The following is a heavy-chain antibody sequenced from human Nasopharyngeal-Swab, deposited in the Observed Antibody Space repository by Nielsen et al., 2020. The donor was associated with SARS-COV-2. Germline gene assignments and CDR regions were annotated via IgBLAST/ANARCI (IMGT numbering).Heavy chain of an antibody. V-gene: IGHV1-8*01. Sequence: ASVKVFCKASGYTFISYDINWVRQATGQGLEWMGWMNPNSGNTGYAQKFQGRVTMTRNTSISTAYMELSTLRSEDTAVYYCARGSHYDYVWGSYKPNLDVWGKGTTVTVSS. CDR3: ARGSHYDYVWGSYKPNLDV. CDR1: GYTFISYD. J-gene: IGHJ6*04. CDR2: MNPNSGNT. D-gene: IGHD3-16*01.